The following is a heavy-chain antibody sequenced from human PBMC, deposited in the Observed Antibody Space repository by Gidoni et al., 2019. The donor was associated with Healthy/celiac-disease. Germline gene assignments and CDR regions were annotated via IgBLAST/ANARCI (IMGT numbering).Heavy chain of an antibody. CDR1: SYA. Sequence: SYAMSWVRQAPGKVLEWVSAISGSGGSTYYADSVKGRFTISRDNSKNTLYLQMNSLRAEDTAVYYCAKSVLSEYYDSSGYYYVLSYWGQGTLVTVSS. D-gene: IGHD3-22*01. V-gene: IGHV3-23*01. CDR2: ISGSGGST. J-gene: IGHJ4*02. CDR3: AKSVLSEYYDSSGYYYVLSY.